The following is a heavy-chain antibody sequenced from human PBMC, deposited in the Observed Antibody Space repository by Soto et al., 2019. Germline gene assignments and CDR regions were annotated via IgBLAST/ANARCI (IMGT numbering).Heavy chain of an antibody. J-gene: IGHJ6*02. CDR1: GATISSGGFY. CDR3: ARDDSFYGEPGYGMNV. Sequence: QVQLQESGPGLVEASQTLSLTCTVSGATISSGGFYWSWIRQRPGKGLEWIGHIYYTGSTYYNPYLNIRVTISVDMSRNQFSLKLRSVTAADTAKYFWARDDSFYGEPGYGMNVWGQGTTVTVSS. D-gene: IGHD4-17*01. V-gene: IGHV4-31*03. CDR2: IYYTGST.